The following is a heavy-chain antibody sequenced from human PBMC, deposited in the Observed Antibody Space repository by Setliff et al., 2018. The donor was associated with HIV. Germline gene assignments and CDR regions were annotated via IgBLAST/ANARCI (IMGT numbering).Heavy chain of an antibody. CDR1: GFAFSTFD. D-gene: IGHD1-26*01. Sequence: SGESLKISCAASGFAFSTFDMNWVRQTPEKGLEWVSAVSPSSIVTYYADSVKGRFTVSRDDSKNMLFLQMNSLGPEDTAIYYCAKPTSGLYPRAFDLWGQGTMVTVSS. J-gene: IGHJ3*01. V-gene: IGHV3-23*01. CDR2: VSPSSIVT. CDR3: AKPTSGLYPRAFDL.